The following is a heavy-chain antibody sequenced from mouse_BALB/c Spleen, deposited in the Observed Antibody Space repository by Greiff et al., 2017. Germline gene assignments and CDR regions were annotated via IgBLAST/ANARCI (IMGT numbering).Heavy chain of an antibody. CDR2: IRNKANGYTT. J-gene: IGHJ2*01. CDR3: ARASNWDRGFDY. CDR1: GFTFTDYY. Sequence: EVKLMESGGGLVQPGGSLRLSCATSGFTFTDYYMSWVRQPPGKALEWLGFIRNKANGYTTEYSASVKGRFTISRDNSQSILYLQMNTLRAEDSATYYCARASNWDRGFDYWGQGTTLTVSS. D-gene: IGHD4-1*01. V-gene: IGHV7-3*02.